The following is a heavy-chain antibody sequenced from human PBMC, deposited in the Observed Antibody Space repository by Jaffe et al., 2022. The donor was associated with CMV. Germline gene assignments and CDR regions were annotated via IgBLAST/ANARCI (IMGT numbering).Heavy chain of an antibody. CDR2: ISSSSSYI. Sequence: EVQLVESGGGLVKPGGSLRLSCAASGFTFSSYSMNWVRQAPGKGLEWVSSISSSSSYIYYADSVKGRFTISRDNAKNSLYLQMNSLRAEDTAVYYCARDSLPYSSGWYSDYWGQGTLVTVSS. CDR1: GFTFSSYS. J-gene: IGHJ4*02. CDR3: ARDSLPYSSGWYSDY. D-gene: IGHD6-19*01. V-gene: IGHV3-21*01.